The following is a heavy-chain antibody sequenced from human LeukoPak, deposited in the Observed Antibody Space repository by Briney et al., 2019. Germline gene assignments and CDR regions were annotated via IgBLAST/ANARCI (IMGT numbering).Heavy chain of an antibody. D-gene: IGHD4-11*01. CDR1: GYSISSGYY. V-gene: IGHV4-61*01. Sequence: SSETLSLTCTVSGYSISSGYYWGWIRQPPGKGLEWIGYIYYSGSTNYNPSLKSRVTISVDTSKNQFSLKLSSVTAADTAVYYCARSNMWPVGWFDPWGQGTLVTASS. CDR3: ARSNMWPVGWFDP. CDR2: IYYSGST. J-gene: IGHJ5*02.